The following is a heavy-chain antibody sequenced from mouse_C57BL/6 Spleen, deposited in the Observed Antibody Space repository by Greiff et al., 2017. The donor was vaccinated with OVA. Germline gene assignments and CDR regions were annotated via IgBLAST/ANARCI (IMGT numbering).Heavy chain of an antibody. CDR1: GYTFTSYW. V-gene: IGHV1-64*01. CDR2: INPNSGST. J-gene: IGHJ2*01. Sequence: QVQLQQPGAELVKPGASVKLSCTASGYTFTSYWMHWVKQRPGQGLEWIGMINPNSGSTNYTEKFKSKATLTVDKSSSTAYMQLSSLTSEDSAVYYCAIYDGSTHFDYWGQGTTLTVSS. D-gene: IGHD2-3*01. CDR3: AIYDGSTHFDY.